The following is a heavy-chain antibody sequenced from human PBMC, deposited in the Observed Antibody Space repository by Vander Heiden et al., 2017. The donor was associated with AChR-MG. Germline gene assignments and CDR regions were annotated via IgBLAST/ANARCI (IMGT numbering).Heavy chain of an antibody. V-gene: IGHV4-34*01. CDR3: AREPSYGDYFDY. CDR2: SNHRGST. D-gene: IGHD4-17*01. J-gene: IGHJ4*02. CDR1: GGSFSAYY. Sequence: QVQLQQCGAGLLKPSETLSLTCAFYGGSFSAYYWSSIRQPPGKGMECIGESNHRGSTNYNPSLKSRGTISVDTSKNQCSLKLSSVTAADTAVYYCAREPSYGDYFDYWAQGTLVTVSS.